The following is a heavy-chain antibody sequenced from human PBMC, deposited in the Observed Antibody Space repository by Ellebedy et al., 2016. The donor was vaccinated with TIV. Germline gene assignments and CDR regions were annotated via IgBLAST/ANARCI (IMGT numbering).Heavy chain of an antibody. CDR2: IWYDGSNK. V-gene: IGHV3-33*01. D-gene: IGHD6-19*01. CDR1: GFTFSSYG. J-gene: IGHJ4*02. CDR3: ARDGYSSGWVSDY. Sequence: GESLKISXAASGFTFSSYGMHWVRQAPDKGLEWVAVIWYDGSNKYYADSVKGRFTISRDNSKNTLYLQMNSLRAEDTAVYYCARDGYSSGWVSDYWGQGALVTVSS.